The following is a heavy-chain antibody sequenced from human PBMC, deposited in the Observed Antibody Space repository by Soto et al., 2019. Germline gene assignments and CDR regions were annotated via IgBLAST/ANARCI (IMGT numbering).Heavy chain of an antibody. CDR1: GGSISGSSW. J-gene: IGHJ5*02. D-gene: IGHD2-15*01. Sequence: SETLSLTCAVSGGSISGSSWWTWVRQPPGKGLEWVGEIYHSGSTNYSPSLKSRLTISVDKSKGQFSLKLNSVTAADTAIYYCAKVDSGFCGDGSCHWFDPWGQGVLVTVSS. V-gene: IGHV4-4*02. CDR3: AKVDSGFCGDGSCHWFDP. CDR2: IYHSGST.